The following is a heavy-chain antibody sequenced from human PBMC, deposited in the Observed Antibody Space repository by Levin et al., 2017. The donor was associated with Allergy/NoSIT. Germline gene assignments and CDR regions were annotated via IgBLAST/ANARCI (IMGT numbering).Heavy chain of an antibody. V-gene: IGHV4-31*03. D-gene: IGHD4-11*01. J-gene: IGHJ6*03. CDR1: GGSISSGGYY. Sequence: SETLSLTCTVSGGSISSGGYYWSWIRQHPGKGLEWIGYIYYSGSTYYNPSLKSRVTISVDTSKNQFSLKLSSVTAADTAVYYCARVRGNSNYYYYYYMDGWGKGTTVTVSS. CDR2: IYYSGST. CDR3: ARVRGNSNYYYYYYMDG.